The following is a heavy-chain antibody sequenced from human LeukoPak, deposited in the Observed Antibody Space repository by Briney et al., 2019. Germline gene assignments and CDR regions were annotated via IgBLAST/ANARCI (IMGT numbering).Heavy chain of an antibody. D-gene: IGHD1-26*01. CDR2: IYYSGST. CDR1: GGSISSSSYY. V-gene: IGHV4-39*01. J-gene: IGHJ6*03. CDR3: ARGSGHWEYYYYYYYMDV. Sequence: PSETLSLTCTVSGGSISSSSYYWGWIRQPPGKGLEWIGSIYYSGSTYYNPSLKSRVTISVDTSKNQFSLKLSSVTAADTAVYYCARGSGHWEYYYYYYYMDVWGKGTTVTVSS.